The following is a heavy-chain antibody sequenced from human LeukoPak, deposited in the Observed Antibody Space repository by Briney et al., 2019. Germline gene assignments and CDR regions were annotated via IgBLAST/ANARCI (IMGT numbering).Heavy chain of an antibody. Sequence: SETLSLTCAVYGGSFSGYYWSWIRQPPGKGLEWIGEINHSGSTNYNPSLKSRVTISVDTSKNQFSLKLSSVTAADTAVYYCARGSLGDYVWGSYRYRVQIYFDYWGRGTLVTVSS. J-gene: IGHJ4*02. CDR2: INHSGST. CDR3: ARGSLGDYVWGSYRYRVQIYFDY. D-gene: IGHD3-16*02. V-gene: IGHV4-34*01. CDR1: GGSFSGYY.